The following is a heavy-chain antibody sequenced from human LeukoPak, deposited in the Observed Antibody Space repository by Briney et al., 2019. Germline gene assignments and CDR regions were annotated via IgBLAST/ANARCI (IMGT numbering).Heavy chain of an antibody. D-gene: IGHD6-25*01. CDR1: GYTFTSYD. V-gene: IGHV1-8*01. CDR2: MNPNSGNT. CDR3: ASSRGPYYYYGMDV. Sequence: ASVKVSCKASGYTFTSYDINWVRQATGQGLEWMGWMNPNSGNTGYAQKFQGRVTMTRNTSISTAYMELSGLRSEDTAVYYCASSRGPYYYYGMDVWGQGTTVTVSS. J-gene: IGHJ6*02.